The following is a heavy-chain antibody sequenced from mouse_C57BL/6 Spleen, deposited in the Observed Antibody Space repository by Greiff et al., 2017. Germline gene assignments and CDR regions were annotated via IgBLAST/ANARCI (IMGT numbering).Heavy chain of an antibody. CDR3: ARGGFITTVVRGARDY. CDR2: IDPSDSET. J-gene: IGHJ4*01. Sequence: QPGAELVRPGSSVKLSCKASGYTFTSYWMHWVKQRPIQGLEWIGNIDPSDSETHYNQKFKDKATLTVDKSSSTAYMQLSSLTSEDSAVYYCARGGFITTVVRGARDYWGQGTSVTVSS. CDR1: GYTFTSYW. V-gene: IGHV1-52*01. D-gene: IGHD1-1*01.